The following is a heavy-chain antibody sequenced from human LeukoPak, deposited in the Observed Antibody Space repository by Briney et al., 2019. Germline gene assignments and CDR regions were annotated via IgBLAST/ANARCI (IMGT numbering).Heavy chain of an antibody. Sequence: SETLSLTCTVSGGSISNSSFYWGWIRQSPGKGLEWIGTIYYKRYTFYNSSLKSRVTLSIDTSKNQFFLKVTSVTAADTAVYYCARDRGYYDLLTGYYTGYFDPWGQGTLVTVSS. CDR1: GGSISNSSFY. J-gene: IGHJ5*02. D-gene: IGHD3/OR15-3a*01. CDR2: IYYKRYT. CDR3: ARDRGYYDLLTGYYTGYFDP. V-gene: IGHV4-39*07.